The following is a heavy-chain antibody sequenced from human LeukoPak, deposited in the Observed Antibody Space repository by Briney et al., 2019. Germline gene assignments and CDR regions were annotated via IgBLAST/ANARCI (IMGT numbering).Heavy chain of an antibody. CDR1: GFIFSDSW. CDR3: ARGRNTDLQPNNWFDP. Sequence: GGSLSLSCAASGFIFSDSWMHWVRQAPGKGLVWVSRISNDGSSTDYADSVKGRFTISRDNAKNTLYLQMNSLRGEDTAVYYCARGRNTDLQPNNWFDPWGQGILVTVSS. D-gene: IGHD5-18*01. V-gene: IGHV3-74*01. J-gene: IGHJ5*02. CDR2: ISNDGSST.